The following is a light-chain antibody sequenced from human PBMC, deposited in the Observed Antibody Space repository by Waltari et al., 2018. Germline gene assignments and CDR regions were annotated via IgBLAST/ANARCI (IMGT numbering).Light chain of an antibody. Sequence: QSALTQPPSASGSPGQSVTISCTGTSSDVGYSDYISWYHQHPGKAPKLMIYEVSKRPSGVPDRFSGSKSANTASLTVSGLQAEDEADYYCSSYAGSNKVVFGGGTKLTVL. CDR2: EVS. V-gene: IGLV2-8*01. CDR1: SSDVGYSDY. CDR3: SSYAGSNKVV. J-gene: IGLJ2*01.